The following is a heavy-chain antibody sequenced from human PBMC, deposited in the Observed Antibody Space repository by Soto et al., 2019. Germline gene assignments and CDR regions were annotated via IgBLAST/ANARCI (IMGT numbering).Heavy chain of an antibody. CDR3: ARDIPPPGYCSGGSCYKDDAFDI. D-gene: IGHD2-15*01. CDR1: GFTFSSYG. Sequence: QVQLVESGGGVVQPGRSLRLSCAASGFTFSSYGMHWFRQAPGKGLEWVAVIWYDGSNKYYADSVKGRFTISRDNSKNTLYLQMNSLRAEDTAVYYCARDIPPPGYCSGGSCYKDDAFDIWGQGTMVTVSS. J-gene: IGHJ3*02. CDR2: IWYDGSNK. V-gene: IGHV3-33*01.